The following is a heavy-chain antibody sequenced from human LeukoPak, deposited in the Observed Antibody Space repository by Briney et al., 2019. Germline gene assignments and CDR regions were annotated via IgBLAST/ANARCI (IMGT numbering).Heavy chain of an antibody. D-gene: IGHD1-26*01. Sequence: SETLSLTCAVYGGSFSGYYWSWIRQPPGKGLEWIGEINHSGSTNYNPSLKSRVTISVDTSKNQFSLKLSSVTAADTAVYYCARSGSYATSLAFDIWGQGTMVTVSS. CDR3: ARSGSYATSLAFDI. J-gene: IGHJ3*02. V-gene: IGHV4-34*01. CDR1: GGSFSGYY. CDR2: INHSGST.